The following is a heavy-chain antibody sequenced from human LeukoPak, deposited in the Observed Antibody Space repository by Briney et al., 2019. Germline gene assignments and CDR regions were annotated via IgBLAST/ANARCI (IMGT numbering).Heavy chain of an antibody. CDR1: GYSFTSYW. CDR2: IYPGDSDT. J-gene: IGHJ4*02. CDR3: AIFGSEGYSLEESFSGWTIDY. V-gene: IGHV5-51*01. D-gene: IGHD6-19*01. Sequence: GESLKISCKGSGYSFTSYWIGWVRQMPGKGLEWMGIIYPGDSDTRYSPSFQGQVTISADKSISTAYLQWSSLKASDTAMYYCAIFGSEGYSLEESFSGWTIDYWGQGTLVTVSS.